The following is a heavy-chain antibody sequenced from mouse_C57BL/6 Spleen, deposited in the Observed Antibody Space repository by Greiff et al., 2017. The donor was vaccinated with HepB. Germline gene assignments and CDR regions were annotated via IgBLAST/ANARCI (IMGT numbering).Heavy chain of an antibody. CDR3: ARWGYDYPV. V-gene: IGHV1-82*01. CDR2: IYPGDGDT. Sequence: QVQLQQSGPELVKPGASVKISCKASGYAFSSSWMNWVKQRPGKGLEWIGRIYPGDGDTNYNGKFKGKATLTADKSSSTAYMQLSSLTSEDSAVYFCARWGYDYPVWGTRTTVTVSS. CDR1: GYAFSSSW. D-gene: IGHD2-4*01. J-gene: IGHJ1*03.